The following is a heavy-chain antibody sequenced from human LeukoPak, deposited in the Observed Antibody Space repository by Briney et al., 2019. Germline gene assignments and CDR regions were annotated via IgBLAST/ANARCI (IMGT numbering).Heavy chain of an antibody. CDR2: INHSGST. CDR3: ARVVTDFWSGYYKPGWFDP. CDR1: GGSFSGYY. D-gene: IGHD3-3*01. V-gene: IGHV4-34*01. J-gene: IGHJ5*02. Sequence: SETLSLTCAVYGGSFSGYYWSWIRQPPGKRLEWIGEINHSGSTNYNPSLKSRVTISVDTSKNQFSLKLSSVSAADKAVYYCARVVTDFWSGYYKPGWFDPWGQGTLVTVSS.